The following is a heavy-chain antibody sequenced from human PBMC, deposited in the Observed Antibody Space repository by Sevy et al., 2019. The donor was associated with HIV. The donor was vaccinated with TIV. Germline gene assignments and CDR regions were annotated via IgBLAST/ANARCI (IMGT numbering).Heavy chain of an antibody. V-gene: IGHV4-31*03. CDR1: GGSINSGDYY. J-gene: IGHJ5*02. D-gene: IGHD3-16*01. Sequence: SETLSLTCTVSGGSINSGDYYWSWIRQHPEKGLEWIGYIFHTGSTYYNRSFRSRATISVDTSKNQFSLKLSLMTAADTAVYYCAREGTKGVWFDLWGQRTLVTVSS. CDR2: IFHTGST. CDR3: AREGTKGVWFDL.